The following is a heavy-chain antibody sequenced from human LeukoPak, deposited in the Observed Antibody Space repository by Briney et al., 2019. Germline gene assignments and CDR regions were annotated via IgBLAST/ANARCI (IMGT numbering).Heavy chain of an antibody. CDR2: ISSSSSYI. Sequence: GGSLRLSCAASGFTFSSYSMNWVRQAPGKGLEWVSSISSSSSYIYYADSVKSRFTISRDNAKNSLYLQMNSLRAEDTAVYYCARDATHDAFDIWGQGTMVTVSS. CDR1: GFTFSSYS. J-gene: IGHJ3*02. V-gene: IGHV3-21*01. D-gene: IGHD2-15*01. CDR3: ARDATHDAFDI.